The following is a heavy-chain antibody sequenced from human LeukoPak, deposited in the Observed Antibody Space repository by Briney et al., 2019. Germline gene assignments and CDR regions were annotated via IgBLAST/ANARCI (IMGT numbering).Heavy chain of an antibody. CDR1: GYTFTTYT. Sequence: GASVKVSCKASGYTFTTYTMHWVRQAPGQSLEWMGWITGDGSTKYSGDFQARVTITGDTSANTAYMELSSLTSEDTAVYYCARTWIQLWLRIDYWGQGTLVTVSS. CDR2: ITGDGST. J-gene: IGHJ4*02. D-gene: IGHD5-18*01. V-gene: IGHV1-3*03. CDR3: ARTWIQLWLRIDY.